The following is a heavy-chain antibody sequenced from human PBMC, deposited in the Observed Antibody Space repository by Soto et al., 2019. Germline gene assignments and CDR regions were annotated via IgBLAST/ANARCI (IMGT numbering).Heavy chain of an antibody. Sequence: PGGSLRLSCTASGFTFEKYYMSWIRQAPGKGLEWISCISSTSGYTSYADSVKDRFTISRDNANNSLYLDMSSLRADDTAMYYCVRTRPYYFDYWGLGTLVTVSS. CDR1: GFTFEKYY. V-gene: IGHV3-11*03. CDR3: VRTRPYYFDY. J-gene: IGHJ4*02. CDR2: ISSTSGYT. D-gene: IGHD2-2*01.